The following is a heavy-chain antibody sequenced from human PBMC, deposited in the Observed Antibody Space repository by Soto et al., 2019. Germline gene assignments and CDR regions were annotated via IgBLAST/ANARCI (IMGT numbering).Heavy chain of an antibody. J-gene: IGHJ4*02. V-gene: IGHV3-30-3*01. Sequence: QVQLVESGGGVVQPGRSLRLSCAASGFTFSSYAMHWVRQAPGKGLEWVAVISYDGSNKYYADSVKGRFTISRDNSKNTLYLQMNSLRAEDTAVYYCARWHASDSSGYDYWGQGTLVTVSS. D-gene: IGHD3-22*01. CDR1: GFTFSSYA. CDR2: ISYDGSNK. CDR3: ARWHASDSSGYDY.